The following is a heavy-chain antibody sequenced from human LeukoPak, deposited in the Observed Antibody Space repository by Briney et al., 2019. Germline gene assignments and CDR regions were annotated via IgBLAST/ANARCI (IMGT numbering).Heavy chain of an antibody. J-gene: IGHJ5*02. V-gene: IGHV3-23*01. Sequence: GGSLRLSCAASGFTFSSYWMNWARQAPGKGLEWVSAISGSGGSTYYADSVKGRFTISRDNSKNTLYLQMNSLRAEDTAVYYCAKDLNGDYVPLGNWFDPWGQGTLVTVSS. CDR3: AKDLNGDYVPLGNWFDP. D-gene: IGHD4-17*01. CDR1: GFTFSSYW. CDR2: ISGSGGST.